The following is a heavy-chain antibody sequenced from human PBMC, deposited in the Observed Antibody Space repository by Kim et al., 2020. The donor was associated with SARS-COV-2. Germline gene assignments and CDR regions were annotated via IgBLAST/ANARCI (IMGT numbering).Heavy chain of an antibody. D-gene: IGHD5-18*01. CDR3: ASFKVSIIQKFHAFDV. CDR2: IIPIIGTT. Sequence: SVKVSCTASGGTLATYAIHWVRRAPGQGLEWLGGIIPIIGTTDYAQKFQDRVSIIADQSTTTAYMELSRLRSEDTAVYYCASFKVSIIQKFHAFDVWGQGTRVTVSS. J-gene: IGHJ3*01. V-gene: IGHV1-69*13. CDR1: GGTLATYA.